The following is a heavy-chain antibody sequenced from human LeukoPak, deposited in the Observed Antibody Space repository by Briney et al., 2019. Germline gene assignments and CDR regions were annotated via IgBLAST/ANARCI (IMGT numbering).Heavy chain of an antibody. V-gene: IGHV4-39*07. CDR2: IYYRGST. CDR1: GGSISSSSYY. D-gene: IGHD6-6*01. J-gene: IGHJ4*02. Sequence: SETLSLTCTVSGGSISSSSYYWGWIRQPPGKGLGWIGSIYYRGSTYYNPSLKSRVTISVDTSKNQFSLKLSSVTAADTAVYYCARDLSSSFDYWGQGTLVTVSS. CDR3: ARDLSSSFDY.